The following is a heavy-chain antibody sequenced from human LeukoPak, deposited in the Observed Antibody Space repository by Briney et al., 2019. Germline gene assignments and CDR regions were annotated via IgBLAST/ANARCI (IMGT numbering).Heavy chain of an antibody. D-gene: IGHD2-2*01. CDR2: ISSSSSTI. V-gene: IGHV3-48*02. Sequence: GGSLRLSCAASGSTFSSYSMNWVRQAPGKGLEWVSYISSSSSTIYYADSVKGRFTISRDNAKNSLYLQMNSLRDEDTAVYYCAREDSTSTTPFFDYWGQGTLVTVSS. CDR1: GSTFSSYS. CDR3: AREDSTSTTPFFDY. J-gene: IGHJ4*02.